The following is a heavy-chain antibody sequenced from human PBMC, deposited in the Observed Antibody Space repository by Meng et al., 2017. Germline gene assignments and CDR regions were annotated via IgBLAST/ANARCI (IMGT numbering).Heavy chain of an antibody. D-gene: IGHD5-24*01. CDR3: ARREIPRDGYRN. J-gene: IGHJ4*02. V-gene: IGHV1-18*01. CDR2: LCAYNSNT. Sequence: HVQRLHSVLEMKSTGASTKVSVKASGYTFKDNGIIWVRQGPGKGLEWMGLLCAYNSNTNYAQKLQGRVTLTTDTSTSTAYMELRSLRSDDTAVYYCARREIPRDGYRNWGQGTLVTVSS. CDR1: GYTFKDNG.